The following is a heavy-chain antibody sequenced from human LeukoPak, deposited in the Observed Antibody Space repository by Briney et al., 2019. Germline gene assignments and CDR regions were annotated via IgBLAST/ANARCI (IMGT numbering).Heavy chain of an antibody. V-gene: IGHV3-30*02. J-gene: IGHJ6*02. CDR3: AKDMEGAAAGTYYYGMDV. Sequence: PGGSLRLSCAASGFTFSSYGMHWVRQAPGKGLEWVAVIWYDGSNKYYVDSVKGRFTISRDNSKNTLYLQMNSLRAEDTAVYYCAKDMEGAAAGTYYYGMDVWGQGTTVTVSS. CDR1: GFTFSSYG. D-gene: IGHD6-13*01. CDR2: IWYDGSNK.